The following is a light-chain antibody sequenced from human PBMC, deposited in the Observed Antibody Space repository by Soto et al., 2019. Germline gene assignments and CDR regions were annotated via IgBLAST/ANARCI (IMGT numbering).Light chain of an antibody. CDR1: SSNIGSNF. V-gene: IGLV1-47*01. J-gene: IGLJ3*02. CDR2: RNN. CDR3: ASWDGSMSAWV. Sequence: QSVLTQPPSASATPGQRVTISCSGSSSNIGSNFVYWYQQLPGTAPKLLIYRNNERPSGVPDRLSGSKSGTSASLAISGLRSEEEADYYCASWDGSMSAWVFGGGTKLTVL.